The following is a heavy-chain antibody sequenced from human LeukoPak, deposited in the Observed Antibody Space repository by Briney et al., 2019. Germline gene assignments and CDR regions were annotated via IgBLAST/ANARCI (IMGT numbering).Heavy chain of an antibody. CDR1: GGSISSSNW. V-gene: IGHV4-4*02. J-gene: IGHJ3*02. CDR3: ARDRGGSYADGGAFDI. Sequence: SETLSLTCAGSGGSISSSNWWSWVRQPPGKGLEWVGEIYHSGSTNYNPSLKSRVTISVDRSKNQFSLKLSSVTAADTAVYYCARDRGGSYADGGAFDIWGQGTMVTVSS. D-gene: IGHD1-26*01. CDR2: IYHSGST.